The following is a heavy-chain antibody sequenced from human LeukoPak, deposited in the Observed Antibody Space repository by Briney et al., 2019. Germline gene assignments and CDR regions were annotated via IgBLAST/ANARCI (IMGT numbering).Heavy chain of an antibody. V-gene: IGHV3-33*01. D-gene: IGHD2-21*02. CDR1: GFTFSSYG. CDR3: ARVSPEIVVVTGTGAPDY. Sequence: SGGSPRLSCAASGFTFSSYGMHWVREAPGKGLEWVAVIWYDGSKKYYADSVKGQFTISRDNSKNTVYLQMNSLRAEDTAVYYCARVSPEIVVVTGTGAPDYWGQGTLVTVSS. J-gene: IGHJ4*02. CDR2: IWYDGSKK.